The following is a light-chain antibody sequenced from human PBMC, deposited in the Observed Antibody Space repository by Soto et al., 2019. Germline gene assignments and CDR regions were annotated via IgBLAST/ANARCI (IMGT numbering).Light chain of an antibody. CDR3: QQYGNSVWT. CDR2: GAS. V-gene: IGKV3-20*01. J-gene: IGKJ1*01. CDR1: QNVESRD. Sequence: EVVLTQSPGTLSLSPGERAALSCRANQNVESRDVVWYQQRPGQAPRLLIYGASTRATGIPDRFSGSGSGTDFTLTISRLEPEDFAVYYCQQYGNSVWTFGQGTKVESK.